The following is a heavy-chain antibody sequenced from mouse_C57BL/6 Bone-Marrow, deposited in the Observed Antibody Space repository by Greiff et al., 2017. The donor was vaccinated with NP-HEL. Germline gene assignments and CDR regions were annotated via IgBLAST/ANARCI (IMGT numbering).Heavy chain of an antibody. CDR1: GYTFTSYW. CDR2: IDPSDSYT. Sequence: VQLQQPGAELVMPGASVKLSCKASGYTFTSYWMHWVKQRPGQGLEWIGEIDPSDSYTNYNQKFKGKSTLTVDKSSSTAYMQLSSLTSEDSAVYYCAREGRSTMVTNFDYWGQGTTLTVSS. D-gene: IGHD2-2*01. V-gene: IGHV1-69*01. CDR3: AREGRSTMVTNFDY. J-gene: IGHJ2*01.